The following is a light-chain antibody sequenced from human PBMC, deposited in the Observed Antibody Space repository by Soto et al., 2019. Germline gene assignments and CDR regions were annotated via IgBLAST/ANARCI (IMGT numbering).Light chain of an antibody. J-gene: IGLJ2*01. CDR2: GNS. CDR1: RSNIGAGYA. V-gene: IGLV1-40*01. CDR3: QSYDSSLSGVL. Sequence: QSVLTQPPSVSGAPGQRVTISCTGSRSNIGAGYAVHWYQQLPGTAPKFLIHGNSNRPSGVPDRFSGSKSGTSASLAITGLQAEDEADYCCQSYDSSLSGVLFGGGTKLTVL.